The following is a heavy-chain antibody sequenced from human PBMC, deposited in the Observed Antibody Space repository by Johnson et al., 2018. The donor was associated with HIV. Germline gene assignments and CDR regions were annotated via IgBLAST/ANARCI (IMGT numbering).Heavy chain of an antibody. CDR1: GFTFSNYW. J-gene: IGHJ3*01. D-gene: IGHD2-15*01. V-gene: IGHV3-74*01. Sequence: VQLVESGGGLVQPGGSLRLSCGASGFTFSNYWVQWVRQAPGKGLVWVSRINGDGSRTSYADSVKGRFTIARDNAKNTLYLQMQSLRAEDTAVYYCARTSCSGVRCLGYDPFDVWGQGTMVTVSS. CDR3: ARTSCSGVRCLGYDPFDV. CDR2: INGDGSRT.